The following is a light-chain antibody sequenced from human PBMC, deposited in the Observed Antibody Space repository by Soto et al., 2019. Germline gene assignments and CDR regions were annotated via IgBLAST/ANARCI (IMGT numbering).Light chain of an antibody. CDR2: MAS. Sequence: DIQMTQSPSTLSASVGDRVTITCRASQSIGNWLAWYQQKPGKAPKLLIYMASSLESGVPSRFSGSGSGTAFTLTISSLQPDDFATYYCQQYSSYPTFGLGTKVEI. J-gene: IGKJ1*01. CDR1: QSIGNW. V-gene: IGKV1-5*03. CDR3: QQYSSYPT.